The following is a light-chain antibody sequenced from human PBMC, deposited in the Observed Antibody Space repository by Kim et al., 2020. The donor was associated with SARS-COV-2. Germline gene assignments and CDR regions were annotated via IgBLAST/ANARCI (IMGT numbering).Light chain of an antibody. CDR3: QQYGRSPSYT. J-gene: IGKJ2*01. CDR1: QTLTSSY. Sequence: EIVLTQSPGTLSLSPGERATLSCRASQTLTSSYLAWYQQKPGQAPRLLIYGTSTRATGIADRFSGSGSGTDFTLTISRLESEDSAVYYCQQYGRSPSYTFGQGTKLEI. V-gene: IGKV3-20*01. CDR2: GTS.